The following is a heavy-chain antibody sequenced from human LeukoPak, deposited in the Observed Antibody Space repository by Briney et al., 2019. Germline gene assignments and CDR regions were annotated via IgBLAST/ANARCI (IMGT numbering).Heavy chain of an antibody. Sequence: PGGSLRLSCAASGFSFSNYGFHWVLQAPGKGLEWVAFIRYDGSNEYYADSVKGRFTISRDNSKNTLYLQMNSLRAEDTAVYYCAKDRVAYCSGGSCYVPDSWGQGTLVTFSS. CDR3: AKDRVAYCSGGSCYVPDS. CDR2: IRYDGSNE. J-gene: IGHJ4*02. CDR1: GFSFSNYG. D-gene: IGHD2-15*01. V-gene: IGHV3-30*02.